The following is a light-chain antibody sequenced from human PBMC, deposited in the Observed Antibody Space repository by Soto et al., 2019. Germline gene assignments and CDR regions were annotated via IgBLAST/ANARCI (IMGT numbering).Light chain of an antibody. J-gene: IGKJ4*01. V-gene: IGKV3-11*01. Sequence: EIVSTQSPATMSLSPGERATLACRASQSVSSSLAWYQHKPGQAPRLLIYDASNRATGIPARFSGSGSGTDFTLTIRSLEPEDSAVYYCQQRSYLFTFGGGTKVDI. CDR1: QSVSSS. CDR2: DAS. CDR3: QQRSYLFT.